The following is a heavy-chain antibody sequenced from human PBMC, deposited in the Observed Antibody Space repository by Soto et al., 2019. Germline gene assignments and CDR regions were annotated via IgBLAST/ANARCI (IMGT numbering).Heavy chain of an antibody. CDR1: GFTFSSYG. Sequence: EVQLLESGGGLVQPGGSLRLSCVASGFTFSSYGMNCVRQAPGKGLAWVSGISGSGDNTHYADGVKGRFTISRNNSKNTLYLKMNSLRAEDTAVYYCANQSPYSNSGYGVDYWGHGPLVPVPS. CDR2: ISGSGDNT. CDR3: ANQSPYSNSGYGVDY. V-gene: IGHV3-23*01. D-gene: IGHD6-13*01. J-gene: IGHJ4*01.